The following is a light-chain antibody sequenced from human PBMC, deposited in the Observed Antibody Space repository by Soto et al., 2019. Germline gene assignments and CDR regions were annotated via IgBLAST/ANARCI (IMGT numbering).Light chain of an antibody. Sequence: QSVLTQPPSASGTPGQRVTISCSGSTSNIGRNPVHWYQHLPGTAPKLLIYNINQWPSGVPDRFSASKSGTSASLAISGLQSEDEAHYYCAAWDDSLNVVVFGGGTKLTVL. CDR3: AAWDDSLNVVV. V-gene: IGLV1-44*01. J-gene: IGLJ2*01. CDR1: TSNIGRNP. CDR2: NIN.